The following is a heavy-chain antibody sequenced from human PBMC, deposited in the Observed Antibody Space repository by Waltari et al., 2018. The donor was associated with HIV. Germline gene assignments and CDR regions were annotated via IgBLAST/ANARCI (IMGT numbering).Heavy chain of an antibody. V-gene: IGHV4-34*02. CDR1: GVSFSGYH. CDR3: ARIPTMKPLGGTFHA. Sequence: QVQLQQWGAGLLKPSENLSLTCAVYGVSFSGYHWSWIRQPPGKVLEWSGEIKDGGTPHCNPSLKSLVSMSVDTAKDQFSLNLSAGTAADSGVYFGARIPTMKPLGGTFHAWGQGTMVAVSS. CDR2: IKDGGTP. J-gene: IGHJ3*01. D-gene: IGHD3-3*01.